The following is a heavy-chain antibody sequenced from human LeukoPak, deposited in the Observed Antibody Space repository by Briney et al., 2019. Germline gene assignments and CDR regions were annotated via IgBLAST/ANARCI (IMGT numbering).Heavy chain of an antibody. CDR1: GFTFSSYW. Sequence: GGSLRLSCAASGFTFSSYWMSRVRQAPGKGLEWVSAISGSGGSTYYADSVKGRFTISRDNSKNTLYLQMNSLRAEDTAVYYCAKDVIAAAGTRPWGQGTLVTVSS. CDR3: AKDVIAAAGTRP. V-gene: IGHV3-23*01. CDR2: ISGSGGST. D-gene: IGHD6-13*01. J-gene: IGHJ5*02.